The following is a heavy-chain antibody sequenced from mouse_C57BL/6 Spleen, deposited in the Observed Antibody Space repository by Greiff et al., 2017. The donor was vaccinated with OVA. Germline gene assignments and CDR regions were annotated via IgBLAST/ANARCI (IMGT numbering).Heavy chain of an antibody. Sequence: QVQLQQSGAELVRPGTSVKVSCKASGYAFTNYLIEWVKQRPGQGLEWIGVINPGSGGTNYNEKFKGKATLTADKSSSTAYMQLSSLTSEDSAVYFCARWGTTVVAPYAMDYWGQGTSVTVSS. D-gene: IGHD1-1*01. V-gene: IGHV1-54*01. CDR1: GYAFTNYL. CDR2: INPGSGGT. CDR3: ARWGTTVVAPYAMDY. J-gene: IGHJ4*01.